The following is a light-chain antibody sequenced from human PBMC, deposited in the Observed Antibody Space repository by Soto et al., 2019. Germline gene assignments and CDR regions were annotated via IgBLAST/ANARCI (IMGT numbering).Light chain of an antibody. CDR3: SSYTTSSTYV. V-gene: IGLV2-14*01. CDR2: DVS. CDR1: SSDVGAYNY. J-gene: IGLJ1*01. Sequence: QSALTQPASVSGCPGQSITISCTGASSDVGAYNYVAWCQQHPGKGPKLLIYDVSNRPSGFSSRFSGSKSGNTASLTISGLRAEYEADYFCSSYTTSSTYVFGTGTKLTVL.